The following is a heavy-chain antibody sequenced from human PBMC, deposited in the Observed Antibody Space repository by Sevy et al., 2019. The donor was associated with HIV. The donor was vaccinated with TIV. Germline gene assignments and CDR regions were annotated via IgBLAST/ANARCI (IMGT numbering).Heavy chain of an antibody. J-gene: IGHJ4*02. CDR1: GFTFSNAW. CDR2: IKSQCDGGTT. V-gene: IGHV3-15*01. D-gene: IGHD3-3*01. Sequence: GGSLRLSCAASGFTFSNAWMTWVRQTPGKGLEWVGRIKSQCDGGTTDYAAPVKGRITISRDDSKNTLYLQMNSLKTEDTAVYYCTTKGDFWSGYQYFDYWGQGTLVTVSS. CDR3: TTKGDFWSGYQYFDY.